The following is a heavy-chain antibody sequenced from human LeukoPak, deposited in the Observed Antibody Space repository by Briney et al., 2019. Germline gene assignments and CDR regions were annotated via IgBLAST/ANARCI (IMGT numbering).Heavy chain of an antibody. Sequence: GASVKVSCTASGYTFIGYYMYWVRQAPGQGPEWMGWINPNSGGTNYAQKFQGRDTMTRDTSISTAYMELSRLRSDDTAVYYCARKYGDYNAELAFDIWDQGTMVTVSS. CDR1: GYTFIGYY. CDR3: ARKYGDYNAELAFDI. D-gene: IGHD4-17*01. V-gene: IGHV1-2*02. J-gene: IGHJ3*02. CDR2: INPNSGGT.